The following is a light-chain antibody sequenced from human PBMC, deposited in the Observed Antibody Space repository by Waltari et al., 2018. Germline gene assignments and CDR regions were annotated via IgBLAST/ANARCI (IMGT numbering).Light chain of an antibody. Sequence: QSALTQPASVSGSPGQSITIFCAGTSSDVGGYDYVSWYQQHPGKAPEPIIYDVSNRPSGVSDRFSGSKSGNTASLTISGLQADDEADYYCSSYSSSSTLYFFGTGTKVTV. CDR2: DVS. J-gene: IGLJ1*01. CDR3: SSYSSSSTLYF. CDR1: SSDVGGYDY. V-gene: IGLV2-14*03.